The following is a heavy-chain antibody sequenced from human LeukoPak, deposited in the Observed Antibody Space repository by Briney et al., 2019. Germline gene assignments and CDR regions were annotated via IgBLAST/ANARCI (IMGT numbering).Heavy chain of an antibody. CDR3: ARHQESGGATLFDY. V-gene: IGHV4-61*08. D-gene: IGHD1-26*01. CDR2: IYYSGST. CDR1: GGSISSGGYY. Sequence: PSQTLSLTCTVSGGSISSGGYYWSWIRQPPGKGLEWIGYIYYSGSTNYNPSLKSRVTISVDTSKNQFSLKLSSVTAADTAVYYCARHQESGGATLFDYWGQGTLVTVSS. J-gene: IGHJ4*02.